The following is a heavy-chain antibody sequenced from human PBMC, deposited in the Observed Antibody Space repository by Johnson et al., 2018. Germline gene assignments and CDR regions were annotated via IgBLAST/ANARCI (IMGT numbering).Heavy chain of an antibody. CDR3: TRAKSNPYLFDAFDI. D-gene: IGHD2/OR15-2a*01. Sequence: QLVQSGGGLVQPGRSLRLSCTASGFTFGDYAMSWFRQAPGKGLEWVGFIRSKAYGGTTEYAASVKGRFTISRDDSKSIAYLQMNSLKTEDTAVYYCTRAKSNPYLFDAFDIWGQGTMVTVSS. V-gene: IGHV3-49*03. J-gene: IGHJ3*02. CDR2: IRSKAYGGTT. CDR1: GFTFGDYA.